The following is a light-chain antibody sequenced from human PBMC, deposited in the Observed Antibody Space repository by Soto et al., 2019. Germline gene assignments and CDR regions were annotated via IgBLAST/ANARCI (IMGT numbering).Light chain of an antibody. CDR1: QSMGSN. CDR2: GAS. Sequence: VITDAPSTISVTTPDVSATSSRASQSMGSNVAWYQQKPGQAHRLLIYGASTRAAGIPARFSGSGSGTDFTLTISRLEPEDFAVYYCQQFRRYPLNFGGVCKFEVK. V-gene: IGKV3-15*01. CDR3: QQFRRYPLN. J-gene: IGKJ4*01.